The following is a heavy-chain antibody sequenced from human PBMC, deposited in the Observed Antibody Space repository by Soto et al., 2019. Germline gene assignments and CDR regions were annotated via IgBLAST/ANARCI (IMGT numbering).Heavy chain of an antibody. D-gene: IGHD2-15*01. CDR3: AVSSPDIVVLPSSIYFTS. CDR2: LSWDRSTV. J-gene: IGHJ4*02. Sequence: GGSLRLSCVTSGSSSDPFTMHWVRELPGKGLEWVAGLSWDRSTVAYADSVQGRFTISRDHAKNSVDLLMDSLRPDDTALYFCAVSSPDIVVLPSSIYFTSWGPGTQVTVSS. CDR1: GSSSDPFT. V-gene: IGHV3-9*02.